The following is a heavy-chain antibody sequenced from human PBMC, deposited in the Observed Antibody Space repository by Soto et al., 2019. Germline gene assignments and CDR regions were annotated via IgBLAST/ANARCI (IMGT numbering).Heavy chain of an antibody. Sequence: QVQLVQSGAEVKKPGSSVKVSCKASGGTFSSYAISWVRQAPGQGLEWMGGIIPIFGTANYAQKLQGRVTISADESTITAYMELSSLRSEDTAVYYCARNLEIITMIVAFDIWGQGTMVTVSS. D-gene: IGHD3-22*01. CDR1: GGTFSSYA. CDR2: IIPIFGTA. J-gene: IGHJ3*02. CDR3: ARNLEIITMIVAFDI. V-gene: IGHV1-69*01.